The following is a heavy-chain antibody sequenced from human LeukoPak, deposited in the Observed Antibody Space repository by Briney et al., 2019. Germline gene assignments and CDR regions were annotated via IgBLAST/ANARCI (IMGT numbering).Heavy chain of an antibody. V-gene: IGHV4-38-2*02. Sequence: SETLSLTCTVSGYSISSGYYWGWIRQPPGKGLEWIGSIYHSGSTYYNPSLKSRVTISVDTSKNQFSLKLSSVTAADTAVYYCARVTSGSGSYLAGWFDPWGQGTLVTVSS. CDR3: ARVTSGSGSYLAGWFDP. CDR2: IYHSGST. J-gene: IGHJ5*02. D-gene: IGHD3-10*01. CDR1: GYSISSGYY.